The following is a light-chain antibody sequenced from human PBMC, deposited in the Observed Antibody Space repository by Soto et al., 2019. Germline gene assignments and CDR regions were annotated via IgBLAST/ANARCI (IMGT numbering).Light chain of an antibody. CDR1: QSLVYSDGNTY. CDR2: KVY. Sequence: DVVMTQSPLSLPVTLGQPASISCRSSQSLVYSDGNTYLNWFQQRPGQSPRRLIYKVYNRDSGVPDRFSGSGSGTDFTLKISRVEAEDVGVYYCMQGTHWPLTFGPGTKVDIK. V-gene: IGKV2-30*01. J-gene: IGKJ3*01. CDR3: MQGTHWPLT.